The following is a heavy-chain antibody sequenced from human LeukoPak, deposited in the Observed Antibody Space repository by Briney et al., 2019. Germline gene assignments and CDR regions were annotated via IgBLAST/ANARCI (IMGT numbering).Heavy chain of an antibody. D-gene: IGHD3-22*01. CDR2: ISSSSSTI. Sequence: GGSLRLSCAASGFTFSSYSMNWVRQAPGKGLEWVSYISSSSSTIYYADSVKGRFTISRDNAKNSLYLQMNSLRAEDTAVYYCARDYGSTGYYYIWDYWGQGTLVTVSS. V-gene: IGHV3-48*04. CDR3: ARDYGSTGYYYIWDY. J-gene: IGHJ4*02. CDR1: GFTFSSYS.